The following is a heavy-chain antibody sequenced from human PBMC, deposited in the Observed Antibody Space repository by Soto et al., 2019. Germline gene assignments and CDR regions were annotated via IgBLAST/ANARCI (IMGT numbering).Heavy chain of an antibody. Sequence: ASVKVSCKASGYTFTSYSIHWVRQAPGQRLEWMGWINAGNGNTKYSQKFQGRVTITRDTSASTAYMELSSLRSEDTAVYYCAANYDFWSGYAYLLDYWGQGTLVTVSS. D-gene: IGHD3-3*01. CDR2: INAGNGNT. CDR3: AANYDFWSGYAYLLDY. J-gene: IGHJ4*02. V-gene: IGHV1-3*01. CDR1: GYTFTSYS.